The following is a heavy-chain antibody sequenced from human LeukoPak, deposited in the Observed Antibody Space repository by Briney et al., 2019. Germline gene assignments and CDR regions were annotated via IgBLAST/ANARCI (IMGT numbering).Heavy chain of an antibody. CDR1: GFTFDDYA. D-gene: IGHD5-12*01. V-gene: IGHV3-9*01. Sequence: GGSLRLSCAASGFTFDDYAMHWVRQAPGKGLEWVSGISWNSGSIGYADSVKGRFTISRDNSKNTLYLQMHSLRAEDAAVYYCVVYGGSDTNAFDIWGQGTMVTVSS. J-gene: IGHJ3*02. CDR3: VVYGGSDTNAFDI. CDR2: ISWNSGSI.